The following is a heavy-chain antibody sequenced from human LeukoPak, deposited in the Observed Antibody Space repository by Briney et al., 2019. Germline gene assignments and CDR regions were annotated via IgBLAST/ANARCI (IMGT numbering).Heavy chain of an antibody. J-gene: IGHJ4*02. D-gene: IGHD3-22*01. V-gene: IGHV4-59*11. Sequence: PSETLSLTCTVSGGSISSPYGSWIRQPPGKGLEWIGYIYYSGSTNYNPSLKSRVTISVDTSKNQFSLKLSSVTAADTAVYYCARGSKGYLAYWGQGTLVTVSS. CDR1: GGSISSPY. CDR2: IYYSGST. CDR3: ARGSKGYLAY.